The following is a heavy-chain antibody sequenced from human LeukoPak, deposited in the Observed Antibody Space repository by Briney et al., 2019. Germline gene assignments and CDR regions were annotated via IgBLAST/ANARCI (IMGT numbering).Heavy chain of an antibody. CDR1: GFTFSTYW. Sequence: GGSLRLSCAASGFTFSTYWMSWVRQAPGKGLEWVANVKPDGSEKYYVDSVKGRFTISKDNAKNSLSLQLNSLRAEDTAVYYCARVPNYGSGSGFDPWGQGTLVTVSS. CDR3: ARVPNYGSGSGFDP. D-gene: IGHD3-10*01. V-gene: IGHV3-7*01. CDR2: VKPDGSEK. J-gene: IGHJ5*02.